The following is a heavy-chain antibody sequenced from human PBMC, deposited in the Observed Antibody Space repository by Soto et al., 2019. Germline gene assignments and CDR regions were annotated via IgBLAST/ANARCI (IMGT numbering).Heavy chain of an antibody. CDR3: ARGRTGDYYMDV. D-gene: IGHD7-27*01. Sequence: VASVKVSCKASGYTFTGYYMHWVRQAPGQGLEWMGWINPNSGGTNYAQKFQGWVTMTRDTSISTAYMELSRLRSDDTAVYYCARGRTGDYYMDVWGKGTTVTVSS. J-gene: IGHJ6*03. V-gene: IGHV1-2*04. CDR1: GYTFTGYY. CDR2: INPNSGGT.